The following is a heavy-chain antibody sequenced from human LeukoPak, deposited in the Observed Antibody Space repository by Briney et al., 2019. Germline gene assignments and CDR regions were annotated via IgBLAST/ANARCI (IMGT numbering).Heavy chain of an antibody. J-gene: IGHJ5*02. CDR1: GGSISSDSYY. CDR3: ARDYYDSSGYYGKWSWFDP. CDR2: LYTTGST. Sequence: SETPSLTCTVSGGSISSDSYYWSWIRQPAGKGLEWIGRLYTTGSTTYNPSLKSRVTISIDTSKNQFSLQLTSVTAADTAVYYCARDYYDSSGYYGKWSWFDPWGQGILVIVSS. V-gene: IGHV4-61*02. D-gene: IGHD3-22*01.